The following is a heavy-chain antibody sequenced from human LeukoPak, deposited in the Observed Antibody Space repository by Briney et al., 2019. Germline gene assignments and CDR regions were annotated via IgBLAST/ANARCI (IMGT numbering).Heavy chain of an antibody. CDR2: IIPIFGTA. J-gene: IGHJ4*02. CDR3: ARDGVLWDYYDSSGYYSHFDY. D-gene: IGHD3-22*01. V-gene: IGHV1-69*13. Sequence: SVKVSCKASGGTFSSYAISWVRQAPGQGLEWMGGIIPIFGTANYAQKFQGRVTITADESTSTAYMELSSPRSEDTAVYYCARDGVLWDYYDSSGYYSHFDYWGQGTLVTVSS. CDR1: GGTFSSYA.